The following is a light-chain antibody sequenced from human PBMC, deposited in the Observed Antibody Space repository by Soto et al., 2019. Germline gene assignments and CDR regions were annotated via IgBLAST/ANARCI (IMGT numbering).Light chain of an antibody. Sequence: QSVLTQPASVSGSPGQSITISCTGTSSDVGDYKYVSWYQQHPGKAPKLVISEVSNRPSGVPDRFSGSKSGTSASLAITGLEAEDEADYYCQSYDSNLRIWVFXGGTKGTVL. V-gene: IGLV2-14*01. CDR1: SSDVGDYKY. CDR3: QSYDSNLRIWV. J-gene: IGLJ3*02. CDR2: EVS.